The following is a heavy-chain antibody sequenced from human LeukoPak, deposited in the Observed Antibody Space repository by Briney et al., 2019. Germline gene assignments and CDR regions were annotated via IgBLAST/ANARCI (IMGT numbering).Heavy chain of an antibody. CDR3: ARVVVVAGLYYYYYMDV. CDR1: GGSISSYY. Sequence: SETLSLTCTVSGGSISSYYWSWIRQPPGKGLEWIGYIYYSGSTNYNPSLKSRVTISVDTSKNQFSLKLSSVTAADTAVYYCARVVVVAGLYYYYYMDVWGKGTTVTVSS. CDR2: IYYSGST. J-gene: IGHJ6*03. D-gene: IGHD6-19*01. V-gene: IGHV4-59*01.